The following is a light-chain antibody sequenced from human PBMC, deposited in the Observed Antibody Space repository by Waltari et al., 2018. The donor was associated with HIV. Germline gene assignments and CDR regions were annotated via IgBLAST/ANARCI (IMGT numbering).Light chain of an antibody. J-gene: IGLJ2*01. V-gene: IGLV1-51*02. CDR2: END. CDR3: ATWDTSLQSLL. Sequence: QSFLTQPPSMSAAPGQSVSISSPAPSSHIGHTYVPWYLQFPGTAPRLIIFENDQRATWVPDRFFATKSGTSATLGISRLLTGDEASYYCATWDTSLQSLLFGGGTKLT. CDR1: SSHIGHTY.